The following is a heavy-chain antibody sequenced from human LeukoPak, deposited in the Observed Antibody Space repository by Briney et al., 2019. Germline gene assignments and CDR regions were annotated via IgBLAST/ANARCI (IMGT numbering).Heavy chain of an antibody. D-gene: IGHD6-25*01. Sequence: ASVKVSCKVSGYTLTELSMHWVRQAPGKGLEWMGGFDPEVGETIYAQKFQGRVTMTEDTSTDTAYMELSSLRPEDTAVYYCATAPPAAPEDYYYYMDVWGKGTTVTVS. CDR2: FDPEVGET. CDR3: ATAPPAAPEDYYYYMDV. CDR1: GYTLTELS. J-gene: IGHJ6*03. V-gene: IGHV1-24*01.